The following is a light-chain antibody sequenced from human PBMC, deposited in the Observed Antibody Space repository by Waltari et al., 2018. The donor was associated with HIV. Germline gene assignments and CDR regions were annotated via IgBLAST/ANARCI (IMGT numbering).Light chain of an antibody. J-gene: IGKJ1*01. CDR2: GAF. CDR3: QQYNNWPPA. V-gene: IGKV3-15*01. CDR1: QSVSNN. Sequence: EIVMTQSPATLSLFPGDEATLSCRASQSVSNNLAWYQQRPGQAPRLLLYGAFTRATDIPAMSSGRGDGTEFTLTSTSLQSDDFVVYYGQQYNNWPPAFGQGTTVDI.